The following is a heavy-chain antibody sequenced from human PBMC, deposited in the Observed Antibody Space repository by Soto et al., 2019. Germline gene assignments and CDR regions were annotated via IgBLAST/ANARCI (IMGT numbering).Heavy chain of an antibody. CDR3: ATGRQMGY. CDR1: GFTFSNYA. CDR2: MSGSGDSI. Sequence: DVQVLESGGDLVQPGESLRLSCAASGFTFSNYAMTWVRQAPGKGLEWVSTMSGSGDSIYYADSVKGRFTISRDNSKNTLYLQMKSLRADDWAVYYCATGRQMGYWGHGTPVIVSS. V-gene: IGHV3-23*01. D-gene: IGHD7-27*01. J-gene: IGHJ4*01.